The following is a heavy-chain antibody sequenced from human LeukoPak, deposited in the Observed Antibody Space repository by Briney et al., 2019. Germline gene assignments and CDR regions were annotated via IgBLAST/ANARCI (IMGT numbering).Heavy chain of an antibody. D-gene: IGHD5-24*01. CDR2: IYYSGST. Sequence: SETLSLTCTVSGGSISSYYWSWIRQPPGKGLEWIGYIYYSGSTNYNPSLKSRVTISVYTSKNQFSLKLSSVTAADTAVYYCARGEATTYFDYWGQGTLVTVSS. J-gene: IGHJ4*02. CDR3: ARGEATTYFDY. CDR1: GGSISSYY. V-gene: IGHV4-59*01.